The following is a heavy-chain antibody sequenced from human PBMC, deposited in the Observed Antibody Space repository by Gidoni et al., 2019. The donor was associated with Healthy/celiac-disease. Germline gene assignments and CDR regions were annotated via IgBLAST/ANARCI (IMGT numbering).Heavy chain of an antibody. Sequence: QVPLVQSGAEVKQPGSSVKVSCKASGGTFSSYAISWVRQAPGQGLEWMGRIIPILGIANYAQNFQGRVTMTADKSTSTAYMELSSLRSEDTAVYYCARDRSRGSDTYYFDYWGQGTLVTVSS. J-gene: IGHJ4*02. D-gene: IGHD1-26*01. CDR2: IIPILGIA. CDR1: GGTFSSYA. V-gene: IGHV1-69*04. CDR3: ARDRSRGSDTYYFDY.